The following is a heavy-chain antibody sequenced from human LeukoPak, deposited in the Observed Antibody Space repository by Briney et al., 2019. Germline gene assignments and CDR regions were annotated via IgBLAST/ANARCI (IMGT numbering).Heavy chain of an antibody. CDR1: GYSFTSYW. D-gene: IGHD4-17*01. CDR2: IYPGDSDT. Sequence: GESRKISCKGSGYSFTSYWSGWVRQMPGKGLEGMGIIYPGDSDTRYSPSFQGQVTISADKSISTSYLQWSSLKASDTAMYYCARRTVTTVGETFDYWGQGTLVTVSS. V-gene: IGHV5-51*01. CDR3: ARRTVTTVGETFDY. J-gene: IGHJ4*02.